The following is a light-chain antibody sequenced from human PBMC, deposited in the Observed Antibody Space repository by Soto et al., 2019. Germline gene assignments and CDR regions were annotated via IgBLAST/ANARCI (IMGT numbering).Light chain of an antibody. CDR1: SGHSSYA. J-gene: IGLJ2*01. CDR3: QTWGTGIQV. V-gene: IGLV4-69*01. CDR2: LNSDGSH. Sequence: QLVLTQSPSAWASLGASVKLTCTVSSGHSSYAIAWHQQQPEKGPRYLMKLNSDGSHSKGDGIPDRFSGSSSGAERYLTISSLQSEDEAEYYCQTWGTGIQVFGGGTKLTVL.